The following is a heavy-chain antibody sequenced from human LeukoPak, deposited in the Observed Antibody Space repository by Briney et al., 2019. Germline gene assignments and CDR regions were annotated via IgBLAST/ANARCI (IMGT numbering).Heavy chain of an antibody. Sequence: TGGSLRLSCAASGFSFTFYSMNWVRQAPGKGLEWVSSISSSSSYIYYADLVKGRFTISRDNAKNSLYLQMNSLRAEDTAVYYCARDSPNEGILWWSIDYWGQGTLVTVSS. V-gene: IGHV3-21*01. D-gene: IGHD2-21*01. CDR1: GFSFTFYS. J-gene: IGHJ4*02. CDR3: ARDSPNEGILWWSIDY. CDR2: ISSSSSYI.